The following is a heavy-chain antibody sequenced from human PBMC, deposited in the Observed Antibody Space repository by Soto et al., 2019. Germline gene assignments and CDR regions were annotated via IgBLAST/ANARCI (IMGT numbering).Heavy chain of an antibody. Sequence: VKVSCKASGYTFTDYAIHWVRQAPGQRLEWMGWIAPGNGNTKYSQNFQGRVTITRDTSATTACMELSSLRSEDTAVYYCAKGSRMWTPDYWGQGTLVTVSS. J-gene: IGHJ4*02. CDR3: AKGSRMWTPDY. CDR2: IAPGNGNT. CDR1: GYTFTDYA. D-gene: IGHD2-21*01. V-gene: IGHV1-3*01.